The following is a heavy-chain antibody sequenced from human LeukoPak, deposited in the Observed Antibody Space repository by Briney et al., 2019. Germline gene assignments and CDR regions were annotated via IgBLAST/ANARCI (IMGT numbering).Heavy chain of an antibody. Sequence: GGSLRLSCAASGFTFDDYAMSWVRQTPGKGLEWVSGTNWNGGSTGYADSVKGRFTISRDNAKNSLYLQMNSLRAEDTALYFCARDRGYSYGFLCNWGQGTLVTVSS. D-gene: IGHD5-18*01. J-gene: IGHJ4*02. CDR1: GFTFDDYA. CDR3: ARDRGYSYGFLCN. V-gene: IGHV3-20*04. CDR2: TNWNGGST.